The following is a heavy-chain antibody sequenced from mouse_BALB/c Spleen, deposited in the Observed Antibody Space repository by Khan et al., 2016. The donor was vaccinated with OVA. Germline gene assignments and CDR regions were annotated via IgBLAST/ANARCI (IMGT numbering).Heavy chain of an antibody. D-gene: IGHD2-12*01. V-gene: IGHV9-3-1*01. J-gene: IGHJ4*01. CDR2: INTYTGEP. CDR3: ARPPYFSYSLDH. CDR1: GYTFTNYG. Sequence: QIQLVQSGPELKKPGETVKISCKASGYTFTNYGMNWVKQSPGKALKWMGWINTYTGEPTYADDFKGRLAFSLETSASTAYLQINNLKNEDTATYFWARPPYFSYSLDHWGQGTSVTVSS.